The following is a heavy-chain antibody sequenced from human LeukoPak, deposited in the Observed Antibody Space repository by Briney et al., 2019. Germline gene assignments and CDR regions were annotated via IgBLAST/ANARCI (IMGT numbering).Heavy chain of an antibody. J-gene: IGHJ4*02. CDR1: GGSISSGDYY. CDR3: ARVESPIQPVDY. CDR2: IYYSGST. V-gene: IGHV4-30-4*01. Sequence: PSETRSLTCTVSGGSISSGDYYWSWIRQPPGKGLEWIGYIYYSGSTYYNPSLKSRVTISVDTSKNQFSLKLSSVTAADTAVYYCARVESPIQPVDYWGQGTLVTVSS. D-gene: IGHD5-18*01.